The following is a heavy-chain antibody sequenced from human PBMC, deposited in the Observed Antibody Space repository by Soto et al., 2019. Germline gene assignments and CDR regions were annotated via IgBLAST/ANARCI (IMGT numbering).Heavy chain of an antibody. CDR2: INPTDGTT. CDR3: TREYAGTYLFDN. D-gene: IGHD3-10*01. J-gene: IGHJ4*02. V-gene: IGHV1-46*01. Sequence: QVQLVQSGAEVKEPGASVKVSCKASGYTFSSYYMHWVRQAPGQGLEWMGIINPTDGTTFYAQKFQGRITMTRDTSTSTVYMEVSSLGSEDTAVYYCTREYAGTYLFDNWGQGTLLTVSS. CDR1: GYTFSSYY.